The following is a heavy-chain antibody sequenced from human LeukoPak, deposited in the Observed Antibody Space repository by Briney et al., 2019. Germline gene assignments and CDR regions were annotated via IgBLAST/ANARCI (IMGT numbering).Heavy chain of an antibody. CDR2: INPNSGGT. J-gene: IGHJ4*02. CDR1: RYTFTGYY. V-gene: IGHV1-2*02. CDR3: ARAYYDSSGYPFDY. D-gene: IGHD3-22*01. Sequence: ASVKVSCKASRYTFTGYYMHWVRQAPGQGLEWMGWINPNSGGTNYAQKFQGRVTMTRDTSISTAYMELSRLRSDDTAVYYCARAYYDSSGYPFDYWGQGTLVTVSS.